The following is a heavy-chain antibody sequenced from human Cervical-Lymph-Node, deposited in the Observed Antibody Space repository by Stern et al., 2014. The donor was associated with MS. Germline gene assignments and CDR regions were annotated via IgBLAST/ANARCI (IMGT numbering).Heavy chain of an antibody. CDR2: VHLNDDTR. CDR3: AREGVATPIHLKAFDL. D-gene: IGHD4-23*01. Sequence: VQLVESVGTVKQPGPSLKLSCDSSGFTFSTYHMPWVRQAPGQGLAWARLVHLNDDTRDYGQEFQGRITMTRDTSTSTLYMKLSSLRSEDTALYYCAREGVATPIHLKAFDLWGQGTMITVSS. CDR1: GFTFSTYH. J-gene: IGHJ3*01. V-gene: IGHV1-46*01.